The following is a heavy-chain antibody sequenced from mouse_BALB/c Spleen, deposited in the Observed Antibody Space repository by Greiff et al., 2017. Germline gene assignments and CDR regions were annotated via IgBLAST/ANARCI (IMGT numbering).Heavy chain of an antibody. CDR2: ISSGGSYT. Sequence: EVKLVESGGDLVKPGGSLKLSCAASGFTFSSYGMSWVRQTPDKRLEWVATISSGGSYTYYPDSVKGRFTISRDNAKNTLYLQMSSLRSEDTAMYYCARERSAYYGSSPYAMDYWGQGTSVTVSS. CDR3: ARERSAYYGSSPYAMDY. V-gene: IGHV5-6*01. D-gene: IGHD1-1*01. J-gene: IGHJ4*01. CDR1: GFTFSSYG.